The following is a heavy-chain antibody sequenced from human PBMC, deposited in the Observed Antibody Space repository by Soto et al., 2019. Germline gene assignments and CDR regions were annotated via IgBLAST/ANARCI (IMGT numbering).Heavy chain of an antibody. J-gene: IGHJ6*02. CDR2: ISSSSSYI. Sequence: PGGSLRLSCAASGFTFSSYSMNWVRQAPGKGLEWVSSISSSSSYIYYADSVKGRFTISRDNAKNSLYLQMNSLRAEDTAVYYCARDPIFGVVNGRGGMDVWGQGTTVTVSS. V-gene: IGHV3-21*01. CDR1: GFTFSSYS. CDR3: ARDPIFGVVNGRGGMDV. D-gene: IGHD3-3*01.